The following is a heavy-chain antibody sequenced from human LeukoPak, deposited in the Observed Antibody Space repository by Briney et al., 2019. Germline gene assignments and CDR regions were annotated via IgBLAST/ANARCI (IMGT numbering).Heavy chain of an antibody. CDR2: ISSSSSTR. CDR3: ARDRGSDY. J-gene: IGHJ4*02. D-gene: IGHD3-16*01. Sequence: GGSLRLSCAASGFTFSIYSMNWVRQAPGKGLEWVSYISSSSSTRYYADSVKGRFTISRDNAKNSLYLKMNSQRDDDTAVYYCARDRGSDYWGQGTLVTVSS. V-gene: IGHV3-48*02. CDR1: GFTFSIYS.